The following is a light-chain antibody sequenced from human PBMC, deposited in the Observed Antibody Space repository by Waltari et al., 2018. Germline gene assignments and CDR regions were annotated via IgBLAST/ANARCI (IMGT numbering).Light chain of an antibody. CDR1: QSVSSSY. J-gene: IGKJ2*03. Sequence: EIVLTQSPGTLSLFPGERATLSCRASQSVSSSYLAWYQQKPGQAPRLLSYGASRRATGIPYRFSGSGSGTDFTLTISRLEPEDFAVYYCQQYGSLPYSFGQGTKLEIK. CDR3: QQYGSLPYS. V-gene: IGKV3-20*01. CDR2: GAS.